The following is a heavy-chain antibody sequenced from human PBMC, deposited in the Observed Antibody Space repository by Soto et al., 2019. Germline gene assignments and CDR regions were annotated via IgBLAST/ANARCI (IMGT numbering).Heavy chain of an antibody. CDR2: ISYDGRRN. CDR1: EFTFSKYA. V-gene: IGHV3-30*04. J-gene: IGHJ4*02. D-gene: IGHD1-20*01. CDR3: VRDGGIYNWIPYFDN. Sequence: QVQLVESGGGVVQPGRSLRLSCVASEFTFSKYAMHWVRQAPGKGLEWVAVISYDGRRNYYMESVKGRFTISRDNSKNTLYLQMTSLRPDDTAIYYCVRDGGIYNWIPYFDNWGQGALVTVSS.